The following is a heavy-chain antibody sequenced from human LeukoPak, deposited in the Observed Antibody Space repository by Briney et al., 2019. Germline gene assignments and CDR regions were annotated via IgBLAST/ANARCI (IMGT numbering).Heavy chain of an antibody. V-gene: IGHV3-30*02. CDR3: AKPARTDYADY. Sequence: GGSLRLSCAASGFPFSSYGMHWVRQAPGKGLEWVAFIPYDGSDKFYADSVKGRFTISRDNSKNTLYLQMNSLRAADTAVYYCAKPARTDYADYWGQGTLVSVSS. J-gene: IGHJ4*02. D-gene: IGHD1-14*01. CDR2: IPYDGSDK. CDR1: GFPFSSYG.